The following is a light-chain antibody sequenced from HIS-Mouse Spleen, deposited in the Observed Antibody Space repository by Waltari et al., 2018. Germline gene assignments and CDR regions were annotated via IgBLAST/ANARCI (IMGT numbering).Light chain of an antibody. CDR3: QQYNNWLFT. CDR1: QSVSSN. Sequence: EIVMTQSPATLSVSPGERATLSCRASQSVSSNLAWYQQKPGQAPRLLIYGASTRATGIPARFSCSGSGTEFTLTISSLQSEDFAVYYCQQYNNWLFTFGPGTKVDIK. V-gene: IGKV3-15*01. CDR2: GAS. J-gene: IGKJ3*01.